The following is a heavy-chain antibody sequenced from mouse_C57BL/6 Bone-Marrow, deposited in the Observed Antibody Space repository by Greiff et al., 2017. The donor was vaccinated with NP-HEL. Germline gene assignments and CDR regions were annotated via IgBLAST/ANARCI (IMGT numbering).Heavy chain of an antibody. J-gene: IGHJ4*01. V-gene: IGHV1-72*01. Sequence: QVQLQQSGAELVKPGASVKLSCKASGYTFTSYWMHWVKQRPGRGLEWIGRIDPNSGGTKYNEKFKSKATLTVDKPSSTAYMRLSSLTSEDSAVYYCASEGPRLRLHYYAMDYWGQGTSVTVSS. CDR3: ASEGPRLRLHYYAMDY. CDR2: IDPNSGGT. D-gene: IGHD3-2*02. CDR1: GYTFTSYW.